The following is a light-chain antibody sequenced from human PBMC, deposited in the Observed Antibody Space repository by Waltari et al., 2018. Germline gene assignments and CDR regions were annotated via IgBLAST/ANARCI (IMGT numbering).Light chain of an antibody. V-gene: IGKV3-11*01. J-gene: IGKJ2*01. CDR1: QSLTSY. CDR3: QQRST. Sequence: EIVLTQSPATLSLSPVEGPTLPCRASQSLTSYLAWYQQKPGQAPRLLIYDTSNRATGIPARFSGSGSGTDFTLIISSLEPEDFGVYYCQQRSTFGQGTKLEIK. CDR2: DTS.